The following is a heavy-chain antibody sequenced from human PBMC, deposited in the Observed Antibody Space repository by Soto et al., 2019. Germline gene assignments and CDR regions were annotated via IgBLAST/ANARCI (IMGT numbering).Heavy chain of an antibody. CDR3: ARDRGYSYGPSVDYFDY. V-gene: IGHV1-69*01. D-gene: IGHD5-18*01. CDR2: IIPTFGTA. J-gene: IGHJ4*02. CDR1: GGTFSSYA. Sequence: QVQLVQSGAEVKKPGSSVKVSCKASGGTFSSYAISWVRQAPGQGLEWMGGIIPTFGTANYAQKFQGRVTITADESTSTAYMELSSLRSEDTAVYYCARDRGYSYGPSVDYFDYWGQGTLVTVSS.